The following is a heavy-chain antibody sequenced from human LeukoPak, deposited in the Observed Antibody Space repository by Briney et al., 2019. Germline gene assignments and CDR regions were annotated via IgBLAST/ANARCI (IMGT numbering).Heavy chain of an antibody. CDR1: DYTFTSYA. V-gene: IGHV1-3*01. CDR2: ISGGNGNT. Sequence: GASVKVSCKAYDYTFTSYAVHWVRQAPGQRLEWMGWISGGNGNTKYSQKFQGRVTITRDTSASTAYMELSSLRSEDTAVYYCARETADSTGWNSFDIWGQGTMVTVSS. D-gene: IGHD6-19*01. CDR3: ARETADSTGWNSFDI. J-gene: IGHJ3*02.